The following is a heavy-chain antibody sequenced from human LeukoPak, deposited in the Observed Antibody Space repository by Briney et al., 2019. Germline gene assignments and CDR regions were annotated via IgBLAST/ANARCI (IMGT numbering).Heavy chain of an antibody. CDR2: VNPNSGGT. CDR1: GYTFTGYY. Sequence: ASVKVSCKASGYTFTGYYMHWVRQAPGQGLEWMGWVNPNSGGTNYAQKFQGRVTMTRDTSISTAYMELSRLRSDDTAVYYCARGALRFLEWLSPLDYWGQGTLVTVSS. CDR3: ARGALRFLEWLSPLDY. V-gene: IGHV1-2*02. J-gene: IGHJ4*02. D-gene: IGHD3-3*01.